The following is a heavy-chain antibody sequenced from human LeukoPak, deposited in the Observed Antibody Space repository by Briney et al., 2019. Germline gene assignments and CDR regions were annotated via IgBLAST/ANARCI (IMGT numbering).Heavy chain of an antibody. V-gene: IGHV3-74*01. J-gene: IGHJ4*02. CDR2: INSDGSST. CDR1: GFTFSSYW. Sequence: PGGSLRLSCAASGFTFSSYWMHWVRQAPGKGLVWVSRINSDGSSTSYADSVKGRFTISRDNAKNTLYLQMNSLRAEDTAVYYCASTYGSSGYYDYWGQGTLVTVSS. D-gene: IGHD3-22*01. CDR3: ASTYGSSGYYDY.